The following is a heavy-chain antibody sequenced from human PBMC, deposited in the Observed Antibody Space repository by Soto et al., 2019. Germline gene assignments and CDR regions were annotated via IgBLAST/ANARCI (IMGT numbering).Heavy chain of an antibody. CDR1: GFTFSSYS. CDR2: ISSSSSTI. V-gene: IGHV3-48*01. CDR3: AGHGGQWLNWFDP. Sequence: PGGSLRLSCAASGFTFSSYSMNWVRQASGKGLEWVSYISSSSSTIYYADSVKGRFTISRDNAKNSLYLQMNSLRAEDTAVYYCAGHGGQWLNWFDPWGQGILVTVSS. J-gene: IGHJ5*02. D-gene: IGHD6-19*01.